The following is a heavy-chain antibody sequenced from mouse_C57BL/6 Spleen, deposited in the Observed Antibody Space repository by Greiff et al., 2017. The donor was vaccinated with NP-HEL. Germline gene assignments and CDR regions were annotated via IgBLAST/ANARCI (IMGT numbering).Heavy chain of an antibody. V-gene: IGHV1-82*01. CDR3: ARALLRRYYYAMDY. Sequence: VQLQESGPELVKPGASVKISCKASGYAFSSSWMNWVKQRPGQGLEWIGRIYPGDGDTNYNGKFKGKATLTADKSSSTAYMQLSSLTSEDSAVYFCARALLRRYYYAMDYWGQGTSVTVSS. CDR1: GYAFSSSW. D-gene: IGHD1-1*01. J-gene: IGHJ4*01. CDR2: IYPGDGDT.